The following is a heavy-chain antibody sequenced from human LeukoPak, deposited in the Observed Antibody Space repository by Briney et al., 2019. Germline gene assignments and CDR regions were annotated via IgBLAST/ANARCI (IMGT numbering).Heavy chain of an antibody. V-gene: IGHV1-2*02. CDR3: ARAVEASALDV. CDR1: GYTFADYC. Sequence: GASVKVSCKASGYTFADYCIHWVRQAPGQGLECMGWIIPDTGVAKYAQTFQGRVTMTRDTSITTTFMELSSLRSDDTAVYYCARAVEASALDVWGQGTMVTVSS. J-gene: IGHJ3*01. CDR2: IIPDTGVA.